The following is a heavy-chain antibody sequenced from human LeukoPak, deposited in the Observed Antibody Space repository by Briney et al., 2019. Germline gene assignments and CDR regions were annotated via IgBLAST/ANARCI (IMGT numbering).Heavy chain of an antibody. CDR3: ARQTGSGLFILP. D-gene: IGHD3/OR15-3a*01. CDR1: GFTFSSYA. CDR2: IYYSGST. Sequence: GSLRLSCAASGFTFSSYAMHWIRQPPGKGLEWIANIYYSGSTFYNPSLKSRVTISVDTSKNQFSLRLTSVTAADTAVYYCARQTGSGLFILPGGQGTLVTVSS. J-gene: IGHJ4*02. V-gene: IGHV4-59*04.